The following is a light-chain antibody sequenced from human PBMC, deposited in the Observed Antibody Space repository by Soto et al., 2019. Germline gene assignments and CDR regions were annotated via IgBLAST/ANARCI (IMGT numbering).Light chain of an antibody. CDR1: QSVSSY. J-gene: IGKJ2*01. V-gene: IGKV3-11*01. CDR3: LQRSDWPT. CDR2: DAS. Sequence: EIVLTQSPATLSVSPGDRATLSCRASQSVSSYLAWYQHKPGQTPRLLIFDASNRATGVPARFSGSGSGTDFAPTISSLEPEDSAVYYCLQRSDWPTFGQGTKLEN.